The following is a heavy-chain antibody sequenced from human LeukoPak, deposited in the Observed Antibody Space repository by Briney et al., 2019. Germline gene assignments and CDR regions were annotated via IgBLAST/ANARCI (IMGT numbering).Heavy chain of an antibody. J-gene: IGHJ4*02. CDR2: IYTSGST. CDR3: ATGRIQLWYYFDY. Sequence: GSLRLSCAASGFTFSSYGMSWIRQPAGKGLEWIGRIYTSGSTNYNPSLKSRVTMSVDTSKNQFSLKLSSVTAADTAVYYCATGRIQLWYYFDYWGQGTLVTVSS. CDR1: GFTFSSYG. D-gene: IGHD5-18*01. V-gene: IGHV4-4*07.